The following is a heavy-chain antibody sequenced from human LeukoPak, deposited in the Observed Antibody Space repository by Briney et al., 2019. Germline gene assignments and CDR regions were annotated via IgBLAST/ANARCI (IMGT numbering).Heavy chain of an antibody. CDR1: GYTFTEYY. CDR2: INPNDGDT. D-gene: IGHD2-2*01. Sequence: ASVKVSCKASGYTFTEYYMHWVRQAPGQGFEWMGWINPNDGDTNYAQKFQGRVTMTRDTSISTAHMEVSRLRSDDTAVYYCARANFLYCSSSTCLFDYWGQGTLVTVSS. V-gene: IGHV1-2*02. J-gene: IGHJ4*02. CDR3: ARANFLYCSSSTCLFDY.